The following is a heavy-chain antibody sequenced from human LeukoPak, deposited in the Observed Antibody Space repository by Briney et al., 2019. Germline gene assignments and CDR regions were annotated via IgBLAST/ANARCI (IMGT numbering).Heavy chain of an antibody. Sequence: PSETLSLTCIVSGGSISSGSYYWSWIRQPAGKGLEWIGRMYNRGSTNYNPSLRSRVTISVDTSKNQFSLKLSSVTAADTAVYYCARVFSSGWYYFDYWGQGTLVTVSS. CDR3: ARVFSSGWYYFDY. CDR1: GGSISSGSYY. D-gene: IGHD6-19*01. V-gene: IGHV4-61*02. J-gene: IGHJ4*02. CDR2: MYNRGST.